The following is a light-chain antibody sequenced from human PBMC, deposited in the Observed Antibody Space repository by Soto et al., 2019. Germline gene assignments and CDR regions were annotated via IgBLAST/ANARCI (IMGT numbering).Light chain of an antibody. CDR1: QSVSSY. CDR3: QQYNNWPPIT. CDR2: AAS. V-gene: IGKV3-11*01. J-gene: IGKJ1*01. Sequence: EIVLTQSPATLSLSPGETATLSCRASQSVSSYLAWYQQKPGQAPRLLIYAASNRATGIPARFSGSGSRTDFTLTISSLQSEDFAVYYCQQYNNWPPITFGQGTKVDIK.